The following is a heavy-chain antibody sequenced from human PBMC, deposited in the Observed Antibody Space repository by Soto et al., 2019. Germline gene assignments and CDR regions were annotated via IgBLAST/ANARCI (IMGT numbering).Heavy chain of an antibody. J-gene: IGHJ5*02. CDR2: IDWDDDK. D-gene: IGHD6-13*01. Sequence: SGPTLVNPTQPLTLTCTFSGFSLSTSGMRVSWIRQPPGKALEWLARIDWDDDKLYSTSLKTRLTISKDTSKNQVVLTMTNMGPVDTATYYCARSIVAAGNRWFDPWGQGTLVTVSS. V-gene: IGHV2-70*04. CDR1: GFSLSTSGMR. CDR3: ARSIVAAGNRWFDP.